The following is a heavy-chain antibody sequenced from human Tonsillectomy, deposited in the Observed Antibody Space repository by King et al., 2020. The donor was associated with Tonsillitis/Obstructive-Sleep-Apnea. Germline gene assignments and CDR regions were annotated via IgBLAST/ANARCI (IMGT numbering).Heavy chain of an antibody. CDR3: ARRGYSYGYYYMDV. J-gene: IGHJ6*03. D-gene: IGHD5-18*01. CDR1: GFTFSSYA. CDR2: ISYDGSNK. Sequence: VQLVESGGGVVQPGRSLRLSCAASGFTFSSYAMHWVRQAPGKGLEWVAVISYDGSNKYYADSVKGRFTISRDNSKKTLYLQMNSLRAEDTAVYYCARRGYSYGYYYMDVWGKGTTVTVSS. V-gene: IGHV3-30*04.